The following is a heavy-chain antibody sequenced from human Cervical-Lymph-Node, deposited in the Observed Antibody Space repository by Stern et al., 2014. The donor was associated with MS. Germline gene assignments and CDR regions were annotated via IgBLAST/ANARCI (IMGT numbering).Heavy chain of an antibody. Sequence: EVQLVESGGGLVQPGRSLRLSCAASGFSFDDYAMPWVRQAPGKGPEWVSGLSWVSGSIGYADSVKGRFTISRDNAENSLYLQMNSLRAEDTALYYCAKDDSSGDSGSYREYAFHIWGQGTIVTVSS. CDR3: AKDDSSGDSGSYREYAFHI. J-gene: IGHJ3*02. D-gene: IGHD1-26*01. V-gene: IGHV3-9*01. CDR2: LSWVSGSI. CDR1: GFSFDDYA.